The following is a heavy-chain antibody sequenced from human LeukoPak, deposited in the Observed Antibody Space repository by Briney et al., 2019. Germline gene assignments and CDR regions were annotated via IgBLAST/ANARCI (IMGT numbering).Heavy chain of an antibody. D-gene: IGHD3-3*01. J-gene: IGHJ4*02. V-gene: IGHV3-23*01. CDR2: ISGSGGST. CDR3: AKEGGYDFWSGYYPTIDY. CDR1: GFTFSNAW. Sequence: GGSLRLSCAASGFTFSNAWMSWVRQAPGKGLEWVSAISGSGGSTYYADSVKGRFTISRDNSKNTLYLQMNSLRAEDTAVYYCAKEGGYDFWSGYYPTIDYWGQGTLVTVSS.